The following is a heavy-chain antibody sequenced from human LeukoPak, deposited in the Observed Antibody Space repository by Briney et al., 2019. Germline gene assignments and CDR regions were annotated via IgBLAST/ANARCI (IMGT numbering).Heavy chain of an antibody. J-gene: IGHJ4*02. V-gene: IGHV3-11*01. CDR3: ATYRQVLLPFES. D-gene: IGHD2-8*02. CDR1: GFTFSDYY. CDR2: ISGSGSAI. Sequence: KPGGSLRLSCAASGFTFSDYYMSWIRQAPGKGLDWVSYISGSGSAIYYADSVKGRFTISRDNSKNTLYLQMNSLRAEDTAIYYCATYRQVLLPFESWGQGTLVTVSS.